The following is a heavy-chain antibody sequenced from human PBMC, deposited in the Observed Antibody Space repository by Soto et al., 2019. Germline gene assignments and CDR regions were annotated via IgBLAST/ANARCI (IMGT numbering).Heavy chain of an antibody. CDR3: ARRGSESYYDY. D-gene: IGHD6-19*01. CDR1: GFTFSSYA. V-gene: IGHV3-23*01. Sequence: GGSLRLSCAASGFTFSSYAMNWVRQAPGKGLEWVSVISGSSDSTYYADSVKGRFTISRDNSKNTLYLQMNSLRAEDTAIYYCARRGSESYYDYWGQGTLVTVS. J-gene: IGHJ4*02. CDR2: ISGSSDST.